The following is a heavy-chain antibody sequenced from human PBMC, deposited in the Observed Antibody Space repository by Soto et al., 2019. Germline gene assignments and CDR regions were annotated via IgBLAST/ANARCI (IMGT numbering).Heavy chain of an antibody. CDR3: ARPIGSPNWFDH. CDR2: IHPGDSDI. V-gene: IGHV5-51*01. J-gene: IGHJ5*02. D-gene: IGHD6-13*01. Sequence: PGESLKISCKGSGYSFSSYWIGWVRQMPGKGLEWMGIIHPGDSDIRYNPSFQGQVTISADKSISTAYLQWSSLKASDTAMYYCARPIGSPNWFDHWGQGTPVTVSS. CDR1: GYSFSSYW.